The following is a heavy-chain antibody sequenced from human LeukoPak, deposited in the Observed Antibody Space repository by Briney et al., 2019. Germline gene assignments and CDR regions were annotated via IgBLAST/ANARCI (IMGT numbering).Heavy chain of an antibody. Sequence: GGSLRLSCAASGFTFSSYSMNWVRQAPGKGLEWVSSISSSSSYIYYADSVKGRFTISRDNAKNSLYLQMNSLRAEDTAVYYCARGETLVIYYYYYMDVWGKGTTVTVSS. CDR3: ARGETLVIYYYYYMDV. CDR2: ISSSSSYI. CDR1: GFTFSSYS. V-gene: IGHV3-21*01. D-gene: IGHD3-9*01. J-gene: IGHJ6*03.